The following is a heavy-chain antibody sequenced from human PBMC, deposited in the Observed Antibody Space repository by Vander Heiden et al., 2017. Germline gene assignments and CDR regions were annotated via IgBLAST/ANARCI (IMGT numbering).Heavy chain of an antibody. Sequence: EVQLVESGGGLVKPGGSLRRSCPASAFPFSSYIFNWVRQAPGKGLEWVSSITSSSRFRYYADSVKGRFTISRDNAKNSLHLQMNSLRAEDTGVYYCARELEPRENYYYYGMDVWGQGTTVTVSS. CDR2: ITSSSRFR. V-gene: IGHV3-21*02. J-gene: IGHJ6*02. D-gene: IGHD1-1*01. CDR3: ARELEPRENYYYYGMDV. CDR1: AFPFSSYI.